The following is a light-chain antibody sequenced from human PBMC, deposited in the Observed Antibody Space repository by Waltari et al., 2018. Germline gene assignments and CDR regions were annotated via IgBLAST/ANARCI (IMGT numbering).Light chain of an antibody. CDR1: SDDAWGYNL. V-gene: IGLV2-23*02. J-gene: IGLJ3*02. Sequence: QSALTQPASMSGSPGQSITISCTGTSDDAWGYNLVSWYQQHPGRAPKLIIFEVTKRPAGVSNRFSGSRSGNTASLTLSGLQPEDEAAYYCCSYAGTSSWVFGGGTEVTVL. CDR3: CSYAGTSSWV. CDR2: EVT.